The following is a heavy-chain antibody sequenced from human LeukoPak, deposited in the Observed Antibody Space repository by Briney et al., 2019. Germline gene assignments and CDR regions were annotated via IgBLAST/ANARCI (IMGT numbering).Heavy chain of an antibody. J-gene: IGHJ4*02. CDR2: ISSSGSTI. D-gene: IGHD5-18*01. V-gene: IGHV3-11*01. Sequence: GGSLRLSCAASGFTFSDYYMSWIRQAPGKGLEWLSYISSSGSTIYYVDSVKGRFTISRDNAKNSLYLQMNSLRAEDTAVYYCARVSRGYSYGREDYWGQGTLVTVSS. CDR1: GFTFSDYY. CDR3: ARVSRGYSYGREDY.